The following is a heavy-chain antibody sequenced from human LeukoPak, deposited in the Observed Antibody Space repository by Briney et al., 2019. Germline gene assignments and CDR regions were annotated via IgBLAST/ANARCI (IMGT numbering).Heavy chain of an antibody. Sequence: PSETLSLTCALYGGSFSGYYWSWTRHPPGKGLECIGENNHSGSTNYNPSLKSRVTISVDTSKNQFCLKLSSVTAADTAVYYCARVAFGDYVFDYWGQGTLVTVSS. CDR2: NNHSGST. CDR3: ARVAFGDYVFDY. J-gene: IGHJ4*02. V-gene: IGHV4-34*01. D-gene: IGHD4-17*01. CDR1: GGSFSGYY.